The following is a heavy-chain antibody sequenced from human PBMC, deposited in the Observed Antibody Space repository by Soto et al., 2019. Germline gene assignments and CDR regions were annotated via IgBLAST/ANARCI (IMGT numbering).Heavy chain of an antibody. D-gene: IGHD2-8*01. Sequence: SETLSLTCTVSVGSISSYYWSWIRQPAGKGLEWIGRIYTSGSTNYNPSLKSRVTMSVDTSKNQFSLKLSSVTAADTAVYYCARASQCTNGVCMNWFEPSGQGPLVTVS. CDR2: IYTSGST. CDR1: VGSISSYY. CDR3: ARASQCTNGVCMNWFEP. J-gene: IGHJ5*02. V-gene: IGHV4-4*07.